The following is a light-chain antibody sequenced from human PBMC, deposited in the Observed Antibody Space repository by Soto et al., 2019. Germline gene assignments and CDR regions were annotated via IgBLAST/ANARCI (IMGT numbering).Light chain of an antibody. V-gene: IGKV3-15*01. J-gene: IGKJ1*01. CDR2: GAS. CDR3: QQYKRRTRT. CDR1: QSVXGSY. Sequence: IVLTQSPCTLSLSPGERATLSCRASQSVXGSYLAWYQQNPGQAPRLLTDGASTRATGSPARFSGSGSGTEFTPTISSLQSEDSAVYYCQQYKRRTRTFGQGTKVDIK.